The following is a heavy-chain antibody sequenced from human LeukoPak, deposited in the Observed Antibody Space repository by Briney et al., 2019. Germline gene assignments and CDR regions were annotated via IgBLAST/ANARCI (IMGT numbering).Heavy chain of an antibody. CDR2: ISSSSSTM. CDR3: ASDHHRRLYDSQARDTFDI. V-gene: IGHV3-48*01. CDR1: GFTFSSYW. D-gene: IGHD3-22*01. J-gene: IGHJ3*02. Sequence: PGGSLRLSCAASGFTFSSYWMSWVRQAPGKGLEWVSYISSSSSTMYYADSVKGRFSISRDNAKKSLYLQMNSLRAEDTAVYYCASDHHRRLYDSQARDTFDIWGQGTMVTVSS.